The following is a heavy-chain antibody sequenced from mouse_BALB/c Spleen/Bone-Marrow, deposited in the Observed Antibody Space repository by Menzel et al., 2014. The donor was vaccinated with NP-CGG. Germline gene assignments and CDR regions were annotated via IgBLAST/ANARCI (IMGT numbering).Heavy chain of an antibody. V-gene: IGHV1S137*01. J-gene: IGHJ3*01. CDR2: ISTYYGDA. Sequence: QVRLQQSGAELVRPGVSVKISCKGSGYTFTDYAMHWVKQSHAKSLEWIGVISTYYGDASYNQKFKGKATMTVDKSSRTAYMELARLTSEDSAIYYCAREGGNFPWFAYWGQGTLVTVSA. CDR3: AREGGNFPWFAY. CDR1: GYTFTDYA. D-gene: IGHD2-1*01.